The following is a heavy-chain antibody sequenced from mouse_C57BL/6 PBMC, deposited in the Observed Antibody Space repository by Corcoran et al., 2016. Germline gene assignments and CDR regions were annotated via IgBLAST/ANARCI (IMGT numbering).Heavy chain of an antibody. V-gene: IGHV9-3*01. Sequence: QIQLVQSGPELKKPGETVKISCKASGYTFTTYGMSWVKQAPGKGLKWMGWINTYSGVPTYADDFKGRFAFSLETSARTAYLQINNLKNEDTATYFCAREDFTTVVARYFDYWGQGTTLTVFS. CDR1: GYTFTTYG. CDR3: AREDFTTVVARYFDY. D-gene: IGHD1-1*01. J-gene: IGHJ2*01. CDR2: INTYSGVP.